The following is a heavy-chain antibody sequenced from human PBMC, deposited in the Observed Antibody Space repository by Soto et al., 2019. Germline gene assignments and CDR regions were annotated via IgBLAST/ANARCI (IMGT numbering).Heavy chain of an antibody. CDR3: ARYRERRGWFDP. V-gene: IGHV4-39*01. J-gene: IGHJ5*02. D-gene: IGHD1-1*01. CDR1: GGSISSSSYY. Sequence: QLQLQESGPGLVKPSETLSLTCTVSGGSISSSSYYWGWIRQPPGKGLEWIGSIYYSGSTYYNPALKGPAPISVDTSNNQFALKLSSVTAADTAVYYCARYRERRGWFDPWGQGTLVTVSS. CDR2: IYYSGST.